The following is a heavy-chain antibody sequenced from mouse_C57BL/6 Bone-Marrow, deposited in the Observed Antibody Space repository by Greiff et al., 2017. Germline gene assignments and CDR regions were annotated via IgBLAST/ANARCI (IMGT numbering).Heavy chain of an antibody. CDR1: GFSFNTYA. V-gene: IGHV10-1*01. Sequence: EVQLVESGGGLVQPKGSLKLSCAASGFSFNTYAMNWVRQAPGKGLEWVARIRSKSNNYATYYADSVKDRFTISRYDSESMLYLQMNNVKTEDTAMYYCVRDSSGSFAYWGQGTLVTVSA. J-gene: IGHJ3*01. CDR3: VRDSSGSFAY. D-gene: IGHD3-2*02. CDR2: IRSKSNNYAT.